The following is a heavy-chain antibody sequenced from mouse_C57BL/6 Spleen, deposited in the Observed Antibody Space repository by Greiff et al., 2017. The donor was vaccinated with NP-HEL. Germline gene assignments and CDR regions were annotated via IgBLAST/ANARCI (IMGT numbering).Heavy chain of an antibody. CDR3: ARGGLIITTVPYYFDY. J-gene: IGHJ2*01. D-gene: IGHD1-1*01. CDR2: ILPGSGST. CDR1: GYTFTGYW. Sequence: QVQLQQSGAELMKPGASVKLSCKATGYTFTGYWIEWVKQRPGHGLEWIGEILPGSGSTNYNEKFKGKATFTADTSSNTAYMQLSSLTTEDSAIYYCARGGLIITTVPYYFDYWGQGTTLTVSS. V-gene: IGHV1-9*01.